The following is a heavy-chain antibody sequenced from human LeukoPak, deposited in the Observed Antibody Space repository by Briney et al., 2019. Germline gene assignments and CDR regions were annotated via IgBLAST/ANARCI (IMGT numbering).Heavy chain of an antibody. CDR2: IYTSGST. Sequence: SETLSLTCTVSGGSISSGSYYWSWIRQPAGTGLEWIGRIYTSGSTNYNPSLKSRVTISVDTSKNQFSLKLSSVTAADTAVYYCARSITMVRGVWGQGTLVTVSS. V-gene: IGHV4-61*02. CDR3: ARSITMVRGV. CDR1: GGSISSGSYY. D-gene: IGHD3-10*01. J-gene: IGHJ4*02.